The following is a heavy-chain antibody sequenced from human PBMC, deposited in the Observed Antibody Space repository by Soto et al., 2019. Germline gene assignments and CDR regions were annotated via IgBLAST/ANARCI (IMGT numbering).Heavy chain of an antibody. CDR1: GFAISRGYS. CDR2: IYPSVSS. V-gene: IGHV4-38-2*02. CDR3: AREKVGTTFFDN. D-gene: IGHD1-1*01. Sequence: PSETLSLTCNVSGFAISRGYSWSWVRQPPGKGLEWIGSIYPSVSSYHNPSLESRLTLSIDTSKNQFTLKLASVTAADTALYYCAREKVGTTFFDNWGQGTQVTVSS. J-gene: IGHJ4*02.